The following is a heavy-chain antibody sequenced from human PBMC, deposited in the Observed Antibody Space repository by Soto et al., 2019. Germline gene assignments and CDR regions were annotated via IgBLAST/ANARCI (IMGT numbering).Heavy chain of an antibody. CDR2: IYYSGST. V-gene: IGHV4-39*02. CDR1: GGSISSSSYY. Sequence: SETLSLTCTVSGGSISSSSYYWGWIRQPPGKGLEWIGSIYYSGSTYYNPSLKSRVTIPVDTSKNQFSLKLSSVTAADTAVYYCARDDHIVVVPTSLGAMDVWGQGTTVTVSS. D-gene: IGHD2-2*01. CDR3: ARDDHIVVVPTSLGAMDV. J-gene: IGHJ6*02.